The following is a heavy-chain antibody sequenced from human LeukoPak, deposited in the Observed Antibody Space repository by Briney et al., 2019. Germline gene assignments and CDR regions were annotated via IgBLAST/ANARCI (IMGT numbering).Heavy chain of an antibody. J-gene: IGHJ5*02. D-gene: IGHD1-26*01. Sequence: PGGSLRLSCAVSGISVSYNYMSWVRRAPGKGLEWLSVIYPNASTFYTDSVKGRFTISRDSSTNTLHLQLSSLRADDTAVYYCGRDRGASGASWGQGTLVTVSS. CDR1: GISVSYNY. V-gene: IGHV3-66*01. CDR3: GRDRGASGAS. CDR2: IYPNAST.